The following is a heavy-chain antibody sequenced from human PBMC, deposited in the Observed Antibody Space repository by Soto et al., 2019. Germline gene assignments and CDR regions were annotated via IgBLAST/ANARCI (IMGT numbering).Heavy chain of an antibody. J-gene: IGHJ5*01. D-gene: IGHD6-6*01. CDR3: ARHPTVYSSSPDS. V-gene: IGHV4-39*01. Sequence: SETLSLTCTVSGGSLSSDSYYWGWIRQSPGKGLEWIGTIYYTGTTYYNPSLKSRVTLSLDASEKQFSLKLNSVTAADAAVYYCARHPTVYSSSPDSWGQGTLVTVSS. CDR1: GGSLSSDSYY. CDR2: IYYTGTT.